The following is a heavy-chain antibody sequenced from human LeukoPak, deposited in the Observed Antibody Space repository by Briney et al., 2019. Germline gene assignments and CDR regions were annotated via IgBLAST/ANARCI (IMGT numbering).Heavy chain of an antibody. CDR3: ASHRRSHGAEY. CDR1: GGSFEHYF. CDR2: VYYTGTT. D-gene: IGHD4/OR15-4a*01. Sequence: SETLSLTCTVSGGSFEHYFWSWIRQPPGKGLEFLGYVYYTGTTDYSPSLKSRVTISADTARNQFSLNLRSVTAADTAVYFRASHRRSHGAEYWGQGTLVTVSS. J-gene: IGHJ4*02. V-gene: IGHV4-59*08.